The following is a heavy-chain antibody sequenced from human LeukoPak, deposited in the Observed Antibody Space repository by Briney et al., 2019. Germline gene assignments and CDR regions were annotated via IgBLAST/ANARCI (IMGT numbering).Heavy chain of an antibody. CDR2: ISGSGSDT. Sequence: GGSLRLSCAASGFTFSRYAMNWVRQAPGKGLEWVSAISGSGSDTYYADSVKGRFTISRDNSENTMYLQMNSLRAEDTAVYYCAIDTYGTRYFQHWGQGTLVTVSS. CDR3: AIDTYGTRYFQH. J-gene: IGHJ1*01. V-gene: IGHV3-23*01. CDR1: GFTFSRYA. D-gene: IGHD1-14*01.